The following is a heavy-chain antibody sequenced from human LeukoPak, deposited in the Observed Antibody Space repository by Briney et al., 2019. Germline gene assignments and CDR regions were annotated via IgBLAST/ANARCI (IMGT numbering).Heavy chain of an antibody. CDR3: ARSARLMKGVVEVTALDD. D-gene: IGHD3-3*01. V-gene: IGHV3-48*04. CDR1: GFSLSTYW. CDR2: LSSSGSAF. J-gene: IGHJ4*02. Sequence: GGSLRLSCAASGFSLSTYWMSWVRQAPGKGLEWIAYLSSSGSAFSYADSVKGRFTIARDNAKNSVYLEMNSLRADDTAVYYCARSARLMKGVVEVTALDDWGQGTLVTVSS.